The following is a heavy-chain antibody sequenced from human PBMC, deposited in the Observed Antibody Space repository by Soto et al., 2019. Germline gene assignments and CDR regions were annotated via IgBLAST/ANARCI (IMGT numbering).Heavy chain of an antibody. CDR2: ISDGGVSI. Sequence: GGSLRLSCEASGFSFSSFAMSWVRQAPGRGLEWVSYISDGGVSILYADSLKGRFTISRDNAKNSLSLQMNNLRAEDTAVYYLAKENSVQAWLHHFDHWGLGTLVTVSS. V-gene: IGHV3-48*03. CDR1: GFSFSSFA. J-gene: IGHJ4*02. CDR3: AKENSVQAWLHHFDH. D-gene: IGHD5-18*01.